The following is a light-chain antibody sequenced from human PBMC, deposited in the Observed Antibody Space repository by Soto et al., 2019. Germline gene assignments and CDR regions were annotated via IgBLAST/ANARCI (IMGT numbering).Light chain of an antibody. CDR1: QSVLYSSNNENY. V-gene: IGKV4-1*01. Sequence: DIVMTQSLDSLAVSLGERATINCKSSQSVLYSSNNENYLAWYQQKPGQPPKLLIYWASTRESGVPDRFSGSGSGTDFTLTISSLQAEDVAVYYCQQHYSTPETFGQGTKVEIK. J-gene: IGKJ1*01. CDR2: WAS. CDR3: QQHYSTPET.